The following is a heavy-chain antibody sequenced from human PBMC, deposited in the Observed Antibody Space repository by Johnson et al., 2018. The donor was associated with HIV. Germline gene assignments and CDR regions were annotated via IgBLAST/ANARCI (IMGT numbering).Heavy chain of an antibody. CDR3: AKEPCDSSLSLIGLFVFDS. CDR1: QFTFSSYY. V-gene: IGHV3-25*03. CDR2: VHPNGGGK. D-gene: IGHD6-19*01. J-gene: IGHJ3*02. Sequence: VQLVESGGGLAKPAWSPRLSCAASQFTFSSYYMNCVHQAPGNGLELVGQVHPNGGGKYLTDSGKDRFNISRDNAKNTLHLQMDSLRAEDTAVYYFAKEPCDSSLSLIGLFVFDSRGQGTMVTVSS.